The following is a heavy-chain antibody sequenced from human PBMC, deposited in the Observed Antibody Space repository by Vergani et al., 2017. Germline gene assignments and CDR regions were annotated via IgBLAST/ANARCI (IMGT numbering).Heavy chain of an antibody. CDR3: ARTLWFGEPPRGWFDP. J-gene: IGHJ5*02. Sequence: QVQLVQSGAEVKKPGASVKVSCKASGYTFTSYYMHWVRQAPGQGLEWMGIINPSGGSTSYAQKFQGRVTMTRDTSTSTVYMELRSLRSDDTAVYYCARTLWFGEPPRGWFDPWGQGTLVTVSS. CDR1: GYTFTSYY. D-gene: IGHD3-10*01. V-gene: IGHV1-46*01. CDR2: INPSGGST.